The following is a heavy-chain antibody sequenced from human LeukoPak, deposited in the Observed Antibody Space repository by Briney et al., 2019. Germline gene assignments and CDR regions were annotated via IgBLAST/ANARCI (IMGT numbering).Heavy chain of an antibody. CDR1: GFTFSDYY. D-gene: IGHD6-25*01. V-gene: IGHV3-23*01. CDR3: AKKRVDDRPPLH. Sequence: GGSLRLSCAASGFTFSDYYMSWIRQAPGKGLEWVSGITGSGGSAYYADSVKGRFTISRDNSKSTLYLQMNSLRDDDTAVYYCAKKRVDDRPPLHWGQGTLVTVSS. CDR2: ITGSGGSA. J-gene: IGHJ4*02.